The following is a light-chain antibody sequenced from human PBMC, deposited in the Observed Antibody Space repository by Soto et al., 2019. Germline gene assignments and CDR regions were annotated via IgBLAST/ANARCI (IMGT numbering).Light chain of an antibody. CDR3: QQYGGSPRT. V-gene: IGKV3-20*01. J-gene: IGKJ1*01. CDR2: GAS. CDR1: QSVSSSY. Sequence: EVVLTQSPATLSLSPGARATLSCRASQSVSSSYLAWYQQKPGQAPRLLIYGASSRATGIPDRFSGSGSGTDFTLTISRLEPEDFAVYYCQQYGGSPRTFGQGTKVDI.